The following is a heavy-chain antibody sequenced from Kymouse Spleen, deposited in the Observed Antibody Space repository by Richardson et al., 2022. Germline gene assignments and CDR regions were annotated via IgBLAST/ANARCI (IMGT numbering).Heavy chain of an antibody. J-gene: IGHJ2*01. CDR2: IYYSGST. D-gene: IGHD6-6*01. Sequence: QVQLQESGPGLVKPSETLSLTCTVSGGSISSYYWSWIRQPPGKGLEWIGYIYYSGSTNYNPSLKSRVTISVDTSKNQFSLKLSSVTAADTAVYYCATFEYSSSSWYFDLWGRGTLVTVSS. CDR3: ATFEYSSSSWYFDL. CDR1: GGSISSYY. V-gene: IGHV4-59*01.